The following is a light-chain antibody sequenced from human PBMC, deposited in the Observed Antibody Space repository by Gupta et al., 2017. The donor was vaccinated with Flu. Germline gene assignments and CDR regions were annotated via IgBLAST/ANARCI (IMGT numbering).Light chain of an antibody. J-gene: IGLJ2*01. CDR3: QSYDSSLSGSVV. CDR1: SSNIGAGYD. V-gene: IGLV1-40*01. CDR2: GNS. Sequence: QSVLTQPPSVYGPPGPRVNISCTGSSSNIGAGYDVHWYQQLPGTAPKLLIYGNSNRPSGVPDRFSGSKSGTSASLAITGLQAEDEADYYCQSYDSSLSGSVVFGGGTKLTVL.